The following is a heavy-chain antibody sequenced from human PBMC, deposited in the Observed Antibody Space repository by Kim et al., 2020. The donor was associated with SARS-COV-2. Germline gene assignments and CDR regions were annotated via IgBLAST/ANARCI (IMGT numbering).Heavy chain of an antibody. CDR2: VDYNGRP. CDR1: GVSILTYY. Sequence: SETLSLTCTVSGVSILTYYWTWIRQAPGKGLEWIGYVDYNGRPTYNPSLKSRVTLATDTSENQVSLEVTSLTTADSAVYFCAGAGVGSGSAGGMDVWGQGTAVIVSS. D-gene: IGHD3-10*01. CDR3: AGAGVGSGSAGGMDV. J-gene: IGHJ6*02. V-gene: IGHV4-59*13.